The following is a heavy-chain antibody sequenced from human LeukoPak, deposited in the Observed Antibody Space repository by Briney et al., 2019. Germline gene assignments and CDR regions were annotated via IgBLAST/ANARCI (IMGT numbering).Heavy chain of an antibody. CDR2: ISSSGSTI. J-gene: IGHJ6*03. CDR1: GFTFSDYY. CDR3: AKGEDCSSTSCYSGSYYMDV. D-gene: IGHD2-2*02. V-gene: IGHV3-11*01. Sequence: PGGSLRLSCAASGFTFSDYYMSWIRQAPGKGLEWVSYISSSGSTIYYADSVKGRFTISRDNAKNTLYLQMNSLRAEDTAVYYCAKGEDCSSTSCYSGSYYMDVWGKGTTVTVSS.